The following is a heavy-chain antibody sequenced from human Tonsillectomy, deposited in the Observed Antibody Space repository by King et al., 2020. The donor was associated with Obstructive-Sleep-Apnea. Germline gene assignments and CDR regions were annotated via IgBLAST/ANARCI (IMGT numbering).Heavy chain of an antibody. CDR3: ARDPYSYFDY. J-gene: IGHJ4*02. CDR2: IYYSGST. Sequence: LQLQESGPGLVRPSETLSLTCTVSGGSISSSRYYWGWIRQPPGKGLEWIGTIYYSGSTYYNPSLKSRVIMSVDTSKNQFSLRLSSVTAADTAVYYCARDPYSYFDYWDQGTLVTVSS. V-gene: IGHV4-39*07. CDR1: GGSISSSRYY. D-gene: IGHD1-26*01.